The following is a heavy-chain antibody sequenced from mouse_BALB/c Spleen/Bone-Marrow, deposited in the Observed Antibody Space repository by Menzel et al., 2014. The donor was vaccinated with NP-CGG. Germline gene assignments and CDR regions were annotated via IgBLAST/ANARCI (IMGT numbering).Heavy chain of an antibody. Sequence: VKLMESGAELVKPGAPVKLSCKASGYTFTSYWMHWVKQRPGQGLEWIGEINPSNGRTNYNEKFKSKATLTVDKSSSTAYMQLSSLTSEDSAVYYCARPYYGPYFDYWGQGTTLTVSS. CDR2: INPSNGRT. J-gene: IGHJ2*01. D-gene: IGHD1-2*01. V-gene: IGHV1S81*02. CDR1: GYTFTSYW. CDR3: ARPYYGPYFDY.